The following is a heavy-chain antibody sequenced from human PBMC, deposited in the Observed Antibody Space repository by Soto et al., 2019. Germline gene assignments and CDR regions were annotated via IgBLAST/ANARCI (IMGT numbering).Heavy chain of an antibody. J-gene: IGHJ4*02. Sequence: SETLSLTCAVYGGSFSGYYWSWIRQPPGKGLEWIGEINHSGSTNYNPSLKSRVTISVDTSKNQFSLKLSSVIAADTAVYYCARGGIAAAGTASDYWGQGTLVTVSS. CDR3: ARGGIAAAGTASDY. CDR1: GGSFSGYY. V-gene: IGHV4-34*01. CDR2: INHSGST. D-gene: IGHD6-13*01.